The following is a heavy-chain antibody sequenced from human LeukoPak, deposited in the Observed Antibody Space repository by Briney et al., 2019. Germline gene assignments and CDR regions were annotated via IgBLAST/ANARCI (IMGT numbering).Heavy chain of an antibody. CDR2: IKHDGSAK. D-gene: IGHD3-10*02. CDR1: GFTFSNFW. J-gene: IGHJ6*04. V-gene: IGHV3-7*01. Sequence: GGSLRLSCAASGFTFSNFWMSWVRQAPGKGLEWVANIKHDGSAKYYLDSVKGRFTLSRDNAKNSLYLQMNSLRAEDTAVYYCAELGITMIGGVWGKGTTVTISS. CDR3: AELGITMIGGV.